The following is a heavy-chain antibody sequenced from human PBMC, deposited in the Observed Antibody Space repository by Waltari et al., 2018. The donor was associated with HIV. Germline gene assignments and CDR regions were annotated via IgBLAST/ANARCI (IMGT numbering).Heavy chain of an antibody. CDR3: VRDSSGYYGHFDY. CDR2: ITSDGDTT. Sequence: EVQLLEPGGGLVQPGGSLRLSCAASGFTFSTYTMHWVRQAPGKGLEYLSAITSDGDTTYYVNSVKGRFTISRDNSKNTLYLQMGSLRAEDMAVFYCVRDSSGYYGHFDYWGQGTLVTVSS. V-gene: IGHV3-64*01. CDR1: GFTFSTYT. D-gene: IGHD6-19*01. J-gene: IGHJ4*02.